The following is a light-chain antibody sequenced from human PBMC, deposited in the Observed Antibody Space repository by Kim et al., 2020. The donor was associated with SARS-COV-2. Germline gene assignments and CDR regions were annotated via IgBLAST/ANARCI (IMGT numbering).Light chain of an antibody. V-gene: IGKV1-5*01. Sequence: ACRGDRVSIAGRAGQSDDRWLAWYQQRPGKAPKLLVCDATDLKNGVPSRFSGRGSGTEFTLNITSLQPDDFGTYYCQQYSTYSYSLGQGTKLEI. CDR1: QSDDRW. CDR2: DAT. CDR3: QQYSTYSYS. J-gene: IGKJ2*03.